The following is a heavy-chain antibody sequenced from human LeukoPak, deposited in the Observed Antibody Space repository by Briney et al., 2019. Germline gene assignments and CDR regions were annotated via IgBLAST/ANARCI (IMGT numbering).Heavy chain of an antibody. CDR3: VKDIIGWYSFEY. V-gene: IGHV3-64D*09. CDR2: INDYGDTT. Sequence: GGSLRLSCSASGFTFSSCAMHWVRQAPGMGLEYVSGINDYGDTTHYGDSVRGRVTISRDDSKNTVILQMSSLRADDTAVYYCVKDIIGWYSFEYRGQGTLVTVSS. J-gene: IGHJ4*02. CDR1: GFTFSSCA. D-gene: IGHD6-19*01.